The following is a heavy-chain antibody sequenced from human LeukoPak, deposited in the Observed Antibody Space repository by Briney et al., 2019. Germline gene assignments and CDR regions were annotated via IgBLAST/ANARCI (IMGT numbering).Heavy chain of an antibody. CDR2: IGVAGDNT. J-gene: IGHJ3*01. CDR3: AAEIYGGNTDCCTFDF. V-gene: IGHV1-58*02. CDR1: GFTFSNSA. D-gene: IGHD4-23*01. Sequence: GASVKVSCKASGFTFSNSAIQWVRQARGQRLEWIGWIGVAGDNTNYAQTLQGRITITRDMSTSTAYMELTSLRSDDTAVYYCAAEIYGGNTDCCTFDFWGPGTPVTVSS.